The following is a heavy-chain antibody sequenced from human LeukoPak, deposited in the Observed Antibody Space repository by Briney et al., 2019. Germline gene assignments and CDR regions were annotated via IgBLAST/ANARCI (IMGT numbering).Heavy chain of an antibody. CDR2: ISYDGSNK. V-gene: IGHV3-30*14. Sequence: PGGSLRLSCAASGFTFSSYAMHWVRQAPGKGLEWVAVISYDGSNKYYADSVKGRFTISRDNSKNTLYLQMNSLRAEDTAVYYCARLYGDYGTYYYYGMDVRGQGTTVTVSS. D-gene: IGHD4-17*01. CDR3: ARLYGDYGTYYYYGMDV. J-gene: IGHJ6*02. CDR1: GFTFSSYA.